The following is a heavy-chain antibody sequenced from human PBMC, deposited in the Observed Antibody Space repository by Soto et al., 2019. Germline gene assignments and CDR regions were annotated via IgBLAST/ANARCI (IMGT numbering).Heavy chain of an antibody. Sequence: TSETLSLTCAVYGGSFSGYYWSWIRQPPGKGLEWIGEINHSGSTNYNPSLKSRVTISVDASKSQFSLNLTSMTAADTAVYYCARFGIFTISGLFDSWGLGTLVTVSS. D-gene: IGHD2-15*01. CDR1: GGSFSGYY. CDR2: INHSGST. CDR3: ARFGIFTISGLFDS. V-gene: IGHV4-34*01. J-gene: IGHJ4*02.